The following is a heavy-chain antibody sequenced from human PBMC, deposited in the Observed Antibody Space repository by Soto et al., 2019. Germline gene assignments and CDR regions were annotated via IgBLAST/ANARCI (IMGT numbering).Heavy chain of an antibody. V-gene: IGHV1-69*06. CDR3: ASRSSWFDAFDI. CDR1: GGTFSSYA. CDR2: IIPIFGTA. Sequence: GASVNVSCKASGGTFSSYAISWVRQAPGQGLEWMGGIIPIFGTANYAQKFQGRVTITADKSTSTAYMELSSLRSEDTAVYYCASRSSWFDAFDIWGQGTMVTVSS. J-gene: IGHJ3*02. D-gene: IGHD6-13*01.